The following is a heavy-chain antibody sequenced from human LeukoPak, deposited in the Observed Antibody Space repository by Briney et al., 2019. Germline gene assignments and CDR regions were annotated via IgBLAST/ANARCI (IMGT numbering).Heavy chain of an antibody. V-gene: IGHV4-39*01. CDR3: ARRITGTTSDSFDY. CDR2: ISYSGST. D-gene: IGHD1-20*01. J-gene: IGHJ4*02. Sequence: GSLRLSCAASGFTFSSYWMHWVRQAPGKGLEWIGSISYSGSTYYNPSLKSRVTISVDTSKNQFSLMLSSVTAADTAVYYCARRITGTTSDSFDYWGQGTLVTVSS. CDR1: GFTFSSYW.